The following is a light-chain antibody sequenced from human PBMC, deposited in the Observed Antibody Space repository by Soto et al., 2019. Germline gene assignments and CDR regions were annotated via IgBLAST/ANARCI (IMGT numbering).Light chain of an antibody. CDR3: TSYTSSSTFV. CDR2: EVS. V-gene: IGLV2-14*01. J-gene: IGLJ1*01. CDR1: SGDVGGYNY. Sequence: QSALTQPASVSGSPGQSITISCTGTSGDVGGYNYVSWYQQHPGKAPKLMIYEVSNRPSAVSNRFSGSKSDNTASLTISGLHAEDEADYYCTSYTSSSTFVFGTGTKVTVL.